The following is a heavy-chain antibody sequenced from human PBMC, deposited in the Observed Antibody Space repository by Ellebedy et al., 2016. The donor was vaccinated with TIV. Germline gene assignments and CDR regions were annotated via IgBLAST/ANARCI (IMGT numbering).Heavy chain of an antibody. Sequence: ASVKVSXKASGGTFSSYGISWVRRAPGQGLEWMGWISAYNGNTNYAQKLQGRVTMTTDTSTSTAYMELRSLRSDDTAVYYCARVAYCGGDCAYYFDYWGQGTLVTVSS. J-gene: IGHJ4*02. CDR1: GGTFSSYG. V-gene: IGHV1-18*01. CDR2: ISAYNGNT. D-gene: IGHD2-21*02. CDR3: ARVAYCGGDCAYYFDY.